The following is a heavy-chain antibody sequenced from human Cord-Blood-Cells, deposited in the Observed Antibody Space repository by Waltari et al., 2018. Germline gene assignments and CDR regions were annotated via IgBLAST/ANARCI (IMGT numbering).Heavy chain of an antibody. CDR3: ARGSGRGLGIIL. D-gene: IGHD3-10*01. V-gene: IGHV4-34*01. Sequence: QVQLQQWGAGLLKPSETLSLTCAVYGGSFRGYYWSWSRQPPGKGLEWIGEINHSGSTNYNPSLKSRVTISVDTSKNQFSLKLSSVTAADTAVYYCARGSGRGLGIILWGQGTLVTVSS. CDR1: GGSFRGYY. CDR2: INHSGST. J-gene: IGHJ4*02.